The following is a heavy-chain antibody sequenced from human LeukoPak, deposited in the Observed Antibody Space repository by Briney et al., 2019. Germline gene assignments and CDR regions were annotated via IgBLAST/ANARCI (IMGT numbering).Heavy chain of an antibody. V-gene: IGHV4-59*12. Sequence: SETLSLTCTVSGGSISDYYWSWIRQPPGKGLEWIGYIYYSGTTNYNPSLKSRVTISVDKSKNQFSLKLSSVTAADTAVYYCARDADGYSYFDYWGQGTLVTVSS. CDR2: IYYSGTT. CDR3: ARDADGYSYFDY. J-gene: IGHJ4*02. D-gene: IGHD5-24*01. CDR1: GGSISDYY.